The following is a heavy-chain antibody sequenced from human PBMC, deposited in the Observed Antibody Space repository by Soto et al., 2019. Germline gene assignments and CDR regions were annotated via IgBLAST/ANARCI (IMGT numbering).Heavy chain of an antibody. Sequence: QLVESGGGLVQPGGSLRLSCAASGFSFRGFEMAWVRQAPGKGLEWLSYITASGSVIYYADSVKGRFTISRDNAENSLFLQMNRLRPYYTATYYCARAMIVVEYGWDVWGEGTAVIVSS. J-gene: IGHJ6*04. V-gene: IGHV3-48*03. CDR2: ITASGSVI. D-gene: IGHD3-22*01. CDR1: GFSFRGFE. CDR3: ARAMIVVEYGWDV.